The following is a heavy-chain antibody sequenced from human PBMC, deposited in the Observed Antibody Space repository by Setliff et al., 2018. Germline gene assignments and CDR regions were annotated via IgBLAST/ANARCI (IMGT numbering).Heavy chain of an antibody. CDR3: ARTCSGSGCYAGLES. CDR2: IGGNGVTT. V-gene: IGHV3-23*01. J-gene: IGHJ4*02. D-gene: IGHD2-15*01. CDR1: GVTFITYA. Sequence: GGSLRLSCAASGVTFITYAWSWVRQAPGKGLEWVATIGGNGVTTFYTDSVKGRFTISRDNSKNTLYLQMNSLRAEDTAVYYCARTCSGSGCYAGLESWGQGTPVTVSS.